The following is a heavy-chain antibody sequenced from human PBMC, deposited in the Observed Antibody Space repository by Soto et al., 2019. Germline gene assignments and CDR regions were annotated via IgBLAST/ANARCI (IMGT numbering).Heavy chain of an antibody. V-gene: IGHV1-69*13. Sequence: GASVKVSCKASGGTFSSYAISWVRQAPGQGLEWMGGIIPISGTANYAQKFQGRVTITADESTSTAYMEMSSLRSEDTAVYYCARGSSSSWYDWFDPWGQGTLVTVSS. CDR1: GGTFSSYA. CDR3: ARGSSSSWYDWFDP. CDR2: IIPISGTA. J-gene: IGHJ5*02. D-gene: IGHD6-13*01.